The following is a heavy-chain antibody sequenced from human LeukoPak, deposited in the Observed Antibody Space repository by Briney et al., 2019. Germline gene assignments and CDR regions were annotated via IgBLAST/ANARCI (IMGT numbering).Heavy chain of an antibody. J-gene: IGHJ4*02. CDR2: INPSGGST. CDR1: GYTFTSYY. V-gene: IGHV1-46*01. D-gene: IGHD3-3*01. CDR3: ARERFVDFWSGPLYYFDY. Sequence: GASVKVSCKASGYTFTSYYMHWVRQAPGQGLEWMGIINPSGGSTSYAQKFQGRVTMTRDTSTSTVYMELSSLRSEDTAVYYCARERFVDFWSGPLYYFDYWGQGTLVTVSS.